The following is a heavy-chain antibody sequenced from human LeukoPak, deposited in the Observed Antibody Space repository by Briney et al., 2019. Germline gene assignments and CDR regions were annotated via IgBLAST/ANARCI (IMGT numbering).Heavy chain of an antibody. D-gene: IGHD6-25*01. J-gene: IGHJ3*02. CDR2: INHSGST. CDR3: ARKAIAAPTDAFDI. Sequence: SETLSLTCAVYGGSFSGYYWTWIRQPPGKGLEWIGEINHSGSTNYTSSLKSRVTLSVDMSKNQFSLQLNSVTPEDTAVYYCARKAIAAPTDAFDIWGQGTMVTVSS. V-gene: IGHV4-34*01. CDR1: GGSFSGYY.